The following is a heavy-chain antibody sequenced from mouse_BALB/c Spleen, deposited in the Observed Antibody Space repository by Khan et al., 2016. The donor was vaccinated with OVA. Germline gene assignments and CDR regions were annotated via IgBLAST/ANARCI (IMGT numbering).Heavy chain of an antibody. Sequence: EVQLVESGGGLVQPGGSRKLSCAASGFTFSSFGMHWVRQAPKQGREWVAYMSSGSSTIYYVDTVKGRFTISRDNPKNTLFLQMTSLRSEDTAMYYCARSGSNFHWYFDVWGAGTSVTVSS. V-gene: IGHV5-17*02. CDR1: GFTFSSFG. D-gene: IGHD2-5*01. J-gene: IGHJ1*01. CDR2: MSSGSSTI. CDR3: ARSGSNFHWYFDV.